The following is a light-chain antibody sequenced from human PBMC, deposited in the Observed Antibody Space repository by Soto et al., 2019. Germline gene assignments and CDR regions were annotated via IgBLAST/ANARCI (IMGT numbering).Light chain of an antibody. CDR1: QSVSSN. V-gene: IGKV3-15*01. CDR2: GAS. CDR3: QQYNNWRT. J-gene: IGKJ2*02. Sequence: EIVMTQSPATLSVSPGERATLSCRASQSVSSNLAWYQQKPGPAPRLLIYGASTRATGIPARFSGSGSGTEFPLTISSLQSEDFAVYYCQQYNNWRTFGQGTKLEIK.